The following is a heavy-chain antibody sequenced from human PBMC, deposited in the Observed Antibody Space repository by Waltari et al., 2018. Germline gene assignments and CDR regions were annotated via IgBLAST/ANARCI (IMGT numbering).Heavy chain of an antibody. CDR2: IYTSGST. J-gene: IGHJ3*02. CDR1: GGSISSGSYY. D-gene: IGHD6-25*01. CDR3: ARGGLVFFDI. Sequence: QVQLQESGPGLVKPSQTLSLTCTVSGGSISSGSYYWSWIRQPAGKGLEWIGRIYTSGSTNYNPSLKSRVTISVDTSKNQFSLKLSSVTAADTAVYYCARGGLVFFDIWGQGTMVTVSS. V-gene: IGHV4-61*02.